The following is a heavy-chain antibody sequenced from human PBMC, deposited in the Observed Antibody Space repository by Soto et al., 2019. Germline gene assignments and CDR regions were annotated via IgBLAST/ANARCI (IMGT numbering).Heavy chain of an antibody. CDR3: AREGKRYSYGYGTFDY. D-gene: IGHD5-18*01. CDR2: IYYSGST. CDR1: GGSISSYH. Sequence: SETLSLTCTVSGGSISSYHWSWIRQPPGKGLEWIGYIYYSGSTNYNPSLKSRVTISVDTSKNQFSLKLSSVTAADTAVYYCAREGKRYSYGYGTFDYWGQGTLVTVSS. J-gene: IGHJ4*02. V-gene: IGHV4-59*01.